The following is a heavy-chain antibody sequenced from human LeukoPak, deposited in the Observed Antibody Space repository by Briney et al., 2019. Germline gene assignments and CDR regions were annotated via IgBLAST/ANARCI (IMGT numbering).Heavy chain of an antibody. D-gene: IGHD3-16*02. V-gene: IGHV1-8*01. CDR1: GYTFTSYD. J-gene: IGHJ6*02. CDR2: MNPNSGNT. CDR3: ARVMSYRNYYYGMDV. Sequence: ASVKVSCKASGYTFTSYDINWVRQATGQGLEWMGWMNPNSGNTGYAQKFQGRVTMTRNTSISTAYMELSSLRFEDTAVYYCARVMSYRNYYYGMDVWGQGTTVTVFS.